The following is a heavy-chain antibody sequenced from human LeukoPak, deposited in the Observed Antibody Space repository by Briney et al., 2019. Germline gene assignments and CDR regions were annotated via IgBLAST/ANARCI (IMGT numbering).Heavy chain of an antibody. Sequence: GGSLRLSYAASGFTFSSYAMSWVRQAPGKGLEWVSAIGGSGGSTYYADSVKGRFTISRDNSKNTLYLQMNSLRAEDTAVYYCAKQGPARIPIVVVTAMAHWGQGTLVTVSS. CDR3: AKQGPARIPIVVVTAMAH. V-gene: IGHV3-23*01. CDR1: GFTFSSYA. CDR2: IGGSGGST. J-gene: IGHJ4*02. D-gene: IGHD2-21*02.